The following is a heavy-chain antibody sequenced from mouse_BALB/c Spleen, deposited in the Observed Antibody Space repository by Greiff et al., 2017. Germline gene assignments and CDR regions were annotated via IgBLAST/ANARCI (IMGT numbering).Heavy chain of an antibody. Sequence: VQLQQSGAELARPGASVKLSCKASGYTFTSYWMQWVKQRPGQGLEWIGAIYPGDGDTRYTQKFKGKATLTADKSSSTAYMQLSSLASEDSAVYYGARNIYGSSLAWFAYWGQGTLVTVSA. J-gene: IGHJ3*01. CDR2: IYPGDGDT. CDR3: ARNIYGSSLAWFAY. CDR1: GYTFTSYW. V-gene: IGHV1-87*01. D-gene: IGHD1-1*01.